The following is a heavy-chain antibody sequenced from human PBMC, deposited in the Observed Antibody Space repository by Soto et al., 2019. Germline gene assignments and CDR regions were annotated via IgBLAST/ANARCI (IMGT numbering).Heavy chain of an antibody. CDR1: GGSISSGDYY. V-gene: IGHV4-30-4*01. CDR2: IYYSGST. J-gene: IGHJ6*02. CDR3: AYYYGSGRRSGMDV. D-gene: IGHD3-10*01. Sequence: PSETLSLTCTVSGGSISSGDYYWSWIRQPPGKGLEWIGYIYYSGSTYYNPSLKSRVTISVDTSKNQFSLKLSSVTAAGTAVYYCAYYYGSGRRSGMDVWGQGTTVTVSS.